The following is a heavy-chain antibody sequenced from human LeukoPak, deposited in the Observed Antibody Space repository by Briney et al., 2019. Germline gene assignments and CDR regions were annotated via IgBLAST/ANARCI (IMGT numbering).Heavy chain of an antibody. J-gene: IGHJ4*02. CDR2: INPNSGGT. CDR1: GYTFTGYY. Sequence: ASVKVSCKASGYTFTGYYMHWVRQAPGQGLEWMGWINPNSGGTNYAQKFQGWVTKTRDTSIGTAYMELSRLRSDDTAVYYCARVLEGYSYGYDYWGQGTLVTVSS. CDR3: ARVLEGYSYGYDY. V-gene: IGHV1-2*04. D-gene: IGHD5-18*01.